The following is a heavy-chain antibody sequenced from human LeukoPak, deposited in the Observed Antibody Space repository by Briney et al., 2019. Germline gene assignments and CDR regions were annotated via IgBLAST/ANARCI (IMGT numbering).Heavy chain of an antibody. Sequence: GASVKVSCQASGGTFISYALSWVRQAPAQGLAWMGRIIPIFGIANYAQKFQGRVTITADKSTSTAYMELSSRRSEDTAVDDCAVRGGDGYNWDDLNLYYWGQGTLVTVSS. CDR3: AVRGGDGYNWDDLNLYY. CDR2: IIPIFGIA. CDR1: GGTFISYA. J-gene: IGHJ4*02. V-gene: IGHV1-69*04. D-gene: IGHD5-24*01.